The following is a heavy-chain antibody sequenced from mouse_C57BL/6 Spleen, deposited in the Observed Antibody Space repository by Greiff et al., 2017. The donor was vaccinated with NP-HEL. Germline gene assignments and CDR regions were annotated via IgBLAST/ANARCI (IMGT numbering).Heavy chain of an antibody. J-gene: IGHJ2*01. V-gene: IGHV10-1*01. Sequence: EVKLEESGGGLVQPKGSLKLSCAASGFSFNTYAMNWVRQAPGKGLEWVARIRSKSNNYATYYADSVKDRFTISRDDSESMLYLQMNNLKTEDTAMYYCVRNGGYYYFDYWGQGTTLTVSS. CDR3: VRNGGYYYFDY. CDR2: IRSKSNNYAT. D-gene: IGHD2-3*01. CDR1: GFSFNTYA.